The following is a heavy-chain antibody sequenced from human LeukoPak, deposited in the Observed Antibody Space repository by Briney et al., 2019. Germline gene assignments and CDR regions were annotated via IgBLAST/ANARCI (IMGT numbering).Heavy chain of an antibody. CDR1: GFRVSGYD. D-gene: IGHD3-9*01. CDR3: AREYYGVIFSHYLDV. Sequence: GGSLRLSCAASGFRVSGYDLNWIRQAPGKGLEWIAYISISSSNIHYADSVRGRFTISRDNANNSLYLQLSSLTVEDSAVYYCAREYYGVIFSHYLDVWGKGTTVTVSS. V-gene: IGHV3-11*06. CDR2: ISISSSNI. J-gene: IGHJ6*04.